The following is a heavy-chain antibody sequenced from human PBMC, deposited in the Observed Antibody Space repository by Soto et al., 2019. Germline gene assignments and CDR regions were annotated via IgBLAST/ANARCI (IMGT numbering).Heavy chain of an antibody. CDR3: ARLGYYGSGSLAPYYYYGMDV. Sequence: PSETLSLTCAVYGGSFSGYYWIWIRQPPGKGLEWIGEINHSGSTNYNPSLKSRVTISVDTSKNQFSLKLSSVTAADTAVYYCARLGYYGSGSLAPYYYYGMDVWGQGTTVTVSS. CDR1: GGSFSGYY. J-gene: IGHJ6*02. CDR2: INHSGST. V-gene: IGHV4-34*01. D-gene: IGHD3-10*01.